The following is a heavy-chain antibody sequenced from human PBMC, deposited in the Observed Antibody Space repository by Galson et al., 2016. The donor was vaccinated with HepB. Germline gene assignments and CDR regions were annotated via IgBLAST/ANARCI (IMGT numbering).Heavy chain of an antibody. J-gene: IGHJ6*02. V-gene: IGHV3-30-3*01. D-gene: IGHD6-13*01. CDR3: ARGSIIAAGRSGMDV. CDR2: TSYDGTNK. CDR1: GFTFNTFA. Sequence: LRLSCAASGFTFNTFAMHWVRQAPGKGLEWVAVTSYDGTNKYYADSVKGRFTISRDNSKNTLYLQMNSLRAEDTAVCYCARGSIIAAGRSGMDVWGRGTTVAVSS.